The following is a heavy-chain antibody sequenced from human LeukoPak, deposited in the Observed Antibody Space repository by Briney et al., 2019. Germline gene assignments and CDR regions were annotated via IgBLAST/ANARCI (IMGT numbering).Heavy chain of an antibody. D-gene: IGHD2-15*01. V-gene: IGHV3-11*05. CDR2: ISSSSSYT. Sequence: GGSLRLSCAASGFTFSDYYMSWIRQAPGKGLEWVSYISSSSSYTNYADSVKGRFTISRDNAKNSLYLQMNSLRAEDTAVYYCARGRVAATPGADAFDIWGQGTMVTVSS. J-gene: IGHJ3*02. CDR1: GFTFSDYY. CDR3: ARGRVAATPGADAFDI.